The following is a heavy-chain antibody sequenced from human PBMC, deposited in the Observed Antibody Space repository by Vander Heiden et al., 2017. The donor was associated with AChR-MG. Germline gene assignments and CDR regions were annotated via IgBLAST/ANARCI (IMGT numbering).Heavy chain of an antibody. CDR1: GFTVSSNY. CDR2: IYSGGST. CDR3: ARETYSSRGGLHNDY. Sequence: EVQLVETGGGLIQPGGSLRLSCAASGFTVSSNYMSWVRQAPGKGLEWVSVIYSGGSTYYADSVKGRFTISRDNSKNTLYLQMNSLRAEDTAVYYCARETYSSRGGLHNDYWGQGTLVTVSS. V-gene: IGHV3-53*02. D-gene: IGHD6-13*01. J-gene: IGHJ4*02.